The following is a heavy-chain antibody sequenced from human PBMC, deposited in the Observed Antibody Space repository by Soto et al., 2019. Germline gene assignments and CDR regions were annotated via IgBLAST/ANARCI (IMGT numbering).Heavy chain of an antibody. J-gene: IGHJ6*02. V-gene: IGHV3-30*18. CDR1: GFTFSSYG. D-gene: IGHD2-15*01. CDR3: AKDRLVVLTSHWTSGTYYYYGMDV. CDR2: ISYDGSNK. Sequence: QPGGSLRLSCAASGFTFSSYGMHWVRQAPGKGLEWVAVISYDGSNKYYADSVKGRFTISRDNSKNTLYLQMNSLRAEDTAVYYCAKDRLVVLTSHWTSGTYYYYGMDVWGQGTTVTVSS.